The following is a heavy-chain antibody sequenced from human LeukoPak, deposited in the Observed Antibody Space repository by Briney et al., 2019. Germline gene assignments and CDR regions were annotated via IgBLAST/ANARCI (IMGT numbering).Heavy chain of an antibody. CDR3: ARHVWLQPFDY. Sequence: PSETLSLTCTVSGGSISSYYWSWIRQPPGKGLEWIGYIYYSGSTNYNPSLKSRVTISVDTSKNQFSLKLSSVTAADTAVYYCARHVWLQPFDYWGRGTLVTVSS. D-gene: IGHD3-9*01. CDR1: GGSISSYY. CDR2: IYYSGST. J-gene: IGHJ4*02. V-gene: IGHV4-59*08.